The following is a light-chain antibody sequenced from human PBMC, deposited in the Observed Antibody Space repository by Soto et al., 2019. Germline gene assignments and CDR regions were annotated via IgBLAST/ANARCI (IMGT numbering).Light chain of an antibody. J-gene: IGLJ2*01. V-gene: IGLV2-14*01. CDR3: SSYTSSSTGV. Sequence: QSALTQPASVSGAPGQSITISCTGTSSDVGGYNYVSWYQQHPGKAPKLMIYDVSNRPSGVSNRFSGSKSGNTAYLTISGLQAEDEADYYCSSYTSSSTGVFGGGTKLTVL. CDR2: DVS. CDR1: SSDVGGYNY.